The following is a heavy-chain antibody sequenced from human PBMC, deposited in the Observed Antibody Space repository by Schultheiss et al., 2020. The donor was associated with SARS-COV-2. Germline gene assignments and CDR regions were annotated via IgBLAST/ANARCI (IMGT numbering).Heavy chain of an antibody. CDR3: ARESYVGMDV. Sequence: GGSLRLSCAASEFTVSRNYMRWVRQAPGKGLEWVAVIWYDGSNKYYADSVKGRFTISRDSSKNTLYLQMNSLRAEDTAVYYCARESYVGMDVWGQGTTVTVSS. V-gene: IGHV3-33*08. D-gene: IGHD3-10*02. CDR1: EFTVSRNY. CDR2: IWYDGSNK. J-gene: IGHJ6*02.